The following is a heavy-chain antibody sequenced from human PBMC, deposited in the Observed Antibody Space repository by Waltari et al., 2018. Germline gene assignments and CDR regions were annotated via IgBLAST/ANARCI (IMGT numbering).Heavy chain of an antibody. V-gene: IGHV1-69*10. CDR3: ASAPFQNGYFAY. CDR2: IIPILCLA. D-gene: IGHD2-8*01. J-gene: IGHJ4*02. CDR1: GGTFSSYA. Sequence: QVQLVQSGAEVKKPGSSVKVSCKASGGTFSSYAISWVRQAPGQGLEWMGGIIPILCLANYGQKFKGRVTITADKFTSAADMELGSLRSEETAVYYCASAPFQNGYFAYWGQGTLVTVSS.